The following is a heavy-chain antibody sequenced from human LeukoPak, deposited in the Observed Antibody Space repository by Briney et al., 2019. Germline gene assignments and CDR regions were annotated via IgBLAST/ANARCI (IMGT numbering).Heavy chain of an antibody. D-gene: IGHD3-22*01. Sequence: PGRSLRLSCAGSGFTFSSYAMQWVRQAPGKELEWVGVISYDGSNKYYADSVKGRFTISRDNSKNTLYLQMNSLRAEDTAVYYCARAGSAMIVYPDAFDIWGQGILVTVSS. J-gene: IGHJ3*02. CDR2: ISYDGSNK. CDR1: GFTFSSYA. V-gene: IGHV3-30-3*01. CDR3: ARAGSAMIVYPDAFDI.